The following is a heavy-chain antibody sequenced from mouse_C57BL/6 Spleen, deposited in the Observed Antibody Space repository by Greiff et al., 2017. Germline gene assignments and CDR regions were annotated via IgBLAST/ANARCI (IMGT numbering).Heavy chain of an antibody. CDR2: INPNNGGT. CDR3: APYSYGSSYGYAMDY. CDR1: GYTFTDYY. Sequence: VQLQQSGPELVKPGASVKISCKASGYTFTDYYMNWVKQSHGKSLEWIGDINPNNGGTSYNQKFKGKATLTVDKSSSTAYMELRSLTSEDSAVYYCAPYSYGSSYGYAMDYWGQGTSVTVSS. J-gene: IGHJ4*01. V-gene: IGHV1-26*01. D-gene: IGHD1-1*01.